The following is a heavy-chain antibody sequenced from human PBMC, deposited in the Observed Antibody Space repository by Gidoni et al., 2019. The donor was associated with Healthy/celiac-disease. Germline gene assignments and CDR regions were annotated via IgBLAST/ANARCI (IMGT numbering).Heavy chain of an antibody. CDR3: ARAARPRAFDP. CDR2: IYHSGST. J-gene: IGHJ5*02. V-gene: IGHV4-30-2*01. CDR1: GGSISSGGYS. Sequence: QLQLQESGSGLVKPSQTLSLTCAVSGGSISSGGYSWSWIRQPPGKCLEWIGYIYHSGSTYYNPSLKSRVTISVDRSKNQFSLKLSSVTAADTAVYYCARAARPRAFDPWGQGTLVTVSS.